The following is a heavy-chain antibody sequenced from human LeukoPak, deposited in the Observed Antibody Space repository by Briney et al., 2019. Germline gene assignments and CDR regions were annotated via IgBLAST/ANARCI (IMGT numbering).Heavy chain of an antibody. J-gene: IGHJ4*02. CDR2: IIPIFGTA. D-gene: IGHD4/OR15-4a*01. CDR3: ASYGGYGGTYIDS. Sequence: SVKVSCKASGGTFSSYAISWVRQAPGQGREWVGGIIPIFGTANYAQKFQGRVTITEQESTRTGYMALSSLRSEPTAVYYCASYGGYGGTYIDSWGQGTLVTPSS. CDR1: GGTFSSYA. V-gene: IGHV1-69*01.